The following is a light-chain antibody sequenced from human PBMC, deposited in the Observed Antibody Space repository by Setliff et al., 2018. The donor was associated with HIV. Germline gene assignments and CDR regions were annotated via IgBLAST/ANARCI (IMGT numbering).Light chain of an antibody. V-gene: IGLV2-11*01. CDR3: CSYAGTYTSLYI. J-gene: IGLJ1*01. CDR2: DVN. Sequence: QSVLTQLGSVSGSPGQSVTISCSGTSSDVGGYNYISWYQQNPGKAPKLMIYDVNKQPSVVSDRFSCSKSGNTASLTISGLQAEEEADYFCCSYAGTYTSLYIFGPGTKVTVL. CDR1: SSDVGGYNY.